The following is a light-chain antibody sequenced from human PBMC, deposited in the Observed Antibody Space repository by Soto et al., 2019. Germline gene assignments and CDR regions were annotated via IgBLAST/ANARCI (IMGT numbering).Light chain of an antibody. Sequence: DIQMTQSPSSLSASVGDRVTITCRASQSISSYLNWYQQKPGKAPKLLIYAASSLQSGVPSRFSGSGSGTDFTLTISSLQPEDVATYYCQQSYRTPVTFGQGTEVEIK. CDR2: AAS. J-gene: IGKJ1*01. CDR3: QQSYRTPVT. V-gene: IGKV1-39*01. CDR1: QSISSY.